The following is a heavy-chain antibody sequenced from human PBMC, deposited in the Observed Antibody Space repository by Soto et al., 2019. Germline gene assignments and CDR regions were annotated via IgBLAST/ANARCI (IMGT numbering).Heavy chain of an antibody. D-gene: IGHD3-10*01. Sequence: SETLSLTSTVSGGSIRGRYLSWSRQPPGKGLEWIGYVWHSGSTNYNPSLKSRVTISVDTSKNQFSLKLSSMTAEDTAVYSCASYGSGSYSFVYWGQGTLVTVS. CDR1: GGSIRGRY. J-gene: IGHJ4*02. V-gene: IGHV4-59*08. CDR3: ASYGSGSYSFVY. CDR2: VWHSGST.